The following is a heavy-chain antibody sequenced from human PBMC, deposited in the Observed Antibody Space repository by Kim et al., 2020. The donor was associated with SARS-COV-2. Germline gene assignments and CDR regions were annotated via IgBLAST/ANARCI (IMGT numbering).Heavy chain of an antibody. J-gene: IGHJ6*02. CDR3: ATRGYDYYYYGMDV. V-gene: IGHV1-69*01. D-gene: IGHD5-12*01. Sequence: AQKCQGRVTITADESTSTAYMELSSLRSEDTAVYYCATRGYDYYYYGMDVWGQGTTVTVSS.